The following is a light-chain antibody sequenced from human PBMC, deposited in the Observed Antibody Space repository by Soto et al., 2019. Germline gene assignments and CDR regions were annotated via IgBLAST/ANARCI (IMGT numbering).Light chain of an antibody. J-gene: IGLJ3*02. CDR1: SSNIGAGYD. Sequence: QSVLTQPPSVAGAPGQRVTISCTGRSSNIGAGYDVHWYQQLPGTAPKLLIYGNSNRPSGVPDRFSGSKSGTSASLAITGLQAEDEADYYCQSYDSSLNGWVFGGGTKVTVL. CDR2: GNS. V-gene: IGLV1-40*01. CDR3: QSYDSSLNGWV.